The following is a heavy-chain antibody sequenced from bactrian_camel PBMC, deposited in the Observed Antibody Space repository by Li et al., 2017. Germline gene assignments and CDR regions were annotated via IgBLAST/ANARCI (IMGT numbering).Heavy chain of an antibody. D-gene: IGHD5*01. V-gene: IGHV3-3*01. J-gene: IGHJ4*01. Sequence: QVQLVESGGGSVQAGGSLRLSCVVSGHSRGSNCVGWYRLPPGRPPAEREGIAGIRRSGGETWYAGSVKGRFTISQDNAKNTIDLQMNNLRPEDSAMYYCAARDATAGRNYNWYDTFAIQSWGQGTQVTVS. CDR2: IRRSGGET. CDR3: AARDATAGRNYNWYDTFAIQS. CDR1: GHSRGSNC.